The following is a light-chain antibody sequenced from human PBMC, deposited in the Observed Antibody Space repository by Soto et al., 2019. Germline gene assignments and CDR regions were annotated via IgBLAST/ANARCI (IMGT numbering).Light chain of an antibody. CDR3: QQYSSDSNA. CDR1: QDINIW. J-gene: IGKJ2*01. V-gene: IGKV1-5*03. Sequence: DIQMTQSPSTLSASVGDRVTITCRASQDINIWLAWYQQKPGKAPKLLIYKASTLERGVPSRFIGSGSGTDFTLSISSLHPDDFATYYGQQYSSDSNAFGQGTRLDIK. CDR2: KAS.